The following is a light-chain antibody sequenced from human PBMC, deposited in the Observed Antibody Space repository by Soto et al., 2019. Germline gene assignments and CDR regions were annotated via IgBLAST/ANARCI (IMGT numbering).Light chain of an antibody. CDR3: QQRSNWPLT. V-gene: IGKV3-11*01. CDR2: DAS. Sequence: VMTQSPATLSLFPGERATLSCRASQSVSYNLAWYQQKSGQSPRLLIYDASNRATGIPARFSGSVSGTDVTLTISRLVPEDFAVYYCQQRSNWPLTFGGGTKVEIK. J-gene: IGKJ4*01. CDR1: QSVSYN.